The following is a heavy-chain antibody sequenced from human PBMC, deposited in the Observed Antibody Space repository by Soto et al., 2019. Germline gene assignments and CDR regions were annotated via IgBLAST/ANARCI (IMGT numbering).Heavy chain of an antibody. D-gene: IGHD3-9*01. CDR1: GGSISSYY. V-gene: IGHV4-59*08. CDR2: IYYSGST. Sequence: QVQLQESGPGLVKPSETLSLTCTVSGGSISSYYWSWIRQPPGKGLEWIGYIYYSGSTNYNPSLKSRVTISVDTSKNQFSLKLSSVTAADTAVYYCAVGGIRYFDWSAFDIWGQGTMVTVSS. CDR3: AVGGIRYFDWSAFDI. J-gene: IGHJ3*02.